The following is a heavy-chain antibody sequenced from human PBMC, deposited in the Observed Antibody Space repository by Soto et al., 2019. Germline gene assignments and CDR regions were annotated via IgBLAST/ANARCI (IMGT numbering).Heavy chain of an antibody. CDR3: ARGGSGYDYYYYGMDV. D-gene: IGHD5-12*01. CDR2: IIPIFGTA. Sequence: QVQLVQSGAEVKKPGSSVKVSCKASGGTFSSYAISWVRQAPGQGLEWMGGIIPIFGTANYAQKFQGRVTITADESTSTAYMELSRLRSEDTAVYYCARGGSGYDYYYYGMDVWGHGTTVTVSS. CDR1: GGTFSSYA. V-gene: IGHV1-69*01. J-gene: IGHJ6*02.